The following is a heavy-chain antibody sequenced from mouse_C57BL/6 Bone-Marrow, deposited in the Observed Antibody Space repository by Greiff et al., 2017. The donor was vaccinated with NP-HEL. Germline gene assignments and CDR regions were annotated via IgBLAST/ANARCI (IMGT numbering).Heavy chain of an antibody. CDR3: ARDGPFDY. Sequence: EVQLVESGGGLVKPGGSLKLSCAASGFTFRDYGMHWVRQAPEKGLEWVAYISSGSSTIYYADTVKGRFTTSRDNAKNTLFLQRASLRSEYTAMYYCARDGPFDYWGQGTTLTVSS. J-gene: IGHJ2*01. V-gene: IGHV5-17*01. CDR1: GFTFRDYG. D-gene: IGHD2-3*01. CDR2: ISSGSSTI.